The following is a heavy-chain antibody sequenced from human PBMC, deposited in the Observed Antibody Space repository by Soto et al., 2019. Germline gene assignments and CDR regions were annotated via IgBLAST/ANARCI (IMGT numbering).Heavy chain of an antibody. CDR1: GGSFSGYY. CDR3: ARRVVPAALGL. CDR2: IHLAGST. Sequence: QVQLQHWGAGLLKPSETLSLTCAVYGGSFSGYYWSWIRQPPGKGLEWIGEIHLAGSTKYNPSLKGRVTISLDTSKNQFSLKLTSVTAADTAVYYCARRVVPAALGLWGRGTLVTVS. J-gene: IGHJ2*01. D-gene: IGHD2-2*01. V-gene: IGHV4-34*01.